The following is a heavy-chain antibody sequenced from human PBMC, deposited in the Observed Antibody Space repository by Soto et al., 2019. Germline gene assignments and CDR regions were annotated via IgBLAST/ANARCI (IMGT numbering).Heavy chain of an antibody. J-gene: IGHJ5*02. CDR2: IYYSGST. Sequence: SETLSLTCTVSGGSISSGDYYWSWIRQPPGKGLEWIGYIYYSGSTYYNPSLKSRVTISVDTSKNQFSLKLSSVTAADTAVYYCAAHYCSGGSCYILPWGQGTLVTVSS. CDR3: AAHYCSGGSCYILP. D-gene: IGHD2-15*01. CDR1: GGSISSGDYY. V-gene: IGHV4-30-4*01.